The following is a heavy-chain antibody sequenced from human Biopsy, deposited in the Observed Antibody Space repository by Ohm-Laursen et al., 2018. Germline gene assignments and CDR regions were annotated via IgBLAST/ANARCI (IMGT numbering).Heavy chain of an antibody. V-gene: IGHV1-18*01. CDR1: GYTFSSYA. CDR3: ARDSGILNYGNFKYYHYYGMDV. D-gene: IGHD4-11*01. CDR2: ISPYNFNT. Sequence: ASVKVSCNASGYTFSSYAVMWVRQAPGQGLEWMGWISPYNFNTNYAQKFQGRATMTTDTSTNTAYMELTSLRSDDTAVYYCARDSGILNYGNFKYYHYYGMDVWGQGTKVTVSS. J-gene: IGHJ6*02.